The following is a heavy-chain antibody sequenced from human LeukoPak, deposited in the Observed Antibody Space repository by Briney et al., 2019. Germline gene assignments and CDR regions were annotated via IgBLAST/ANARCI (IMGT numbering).Heavy chain of an antibody. J-gene: IGHJ4*02. V-gene: IGHV4-59*01. D-gene: IGHD5-18*01. CDR2: IYYSGST. Sequence: SETLSLTCTVSGGSISSYYWSWIRQPPGKGLEWMGYIYYSGSTNYNPSLKSRVTISVDTSKNQFSLKLSSVTAADTAVYYCARDLSSYGLYYFDYWGQGTLVTVSS. CDR1: GGSISSYY. CDR3: ARDLSSYGLYYFDY.